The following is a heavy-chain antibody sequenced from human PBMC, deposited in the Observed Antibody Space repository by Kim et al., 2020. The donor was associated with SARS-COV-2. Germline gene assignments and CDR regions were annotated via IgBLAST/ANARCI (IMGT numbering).Heavy chain of an antibody. D-gene: IGHD3-9*01. CDR3: ARGCPLGRYFDWFWFDP. J-gene: IGHJ5*02. Sequence: LKSRVTISVDTSKNQFSLKLSSVTAADTAVYYCARGCPLGRYFDWFWFDPWGQGTLVTVSS. V-gene: IGHV4-31*02.